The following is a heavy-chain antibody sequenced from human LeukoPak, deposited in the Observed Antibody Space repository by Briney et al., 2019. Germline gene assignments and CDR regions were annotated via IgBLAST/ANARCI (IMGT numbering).Heavy chain of an antibody. J-gene: IGHJ5*02. CDR2: IRYDGSNK. Sequence: PGGSLRLSCAASGFTFSSYGMHWVRQAPGKGLEWVAFIRYDGSNKYYADSVKGRFTISRDNSKNTLYLQTNSLRAEDTAVYYCAKDLSGSEIPDVFDPWGQGTLVTVSS. CDR1: GFTFSSYG. D-gene: IGHD1-26*01. CDR3: AKDLSGSEIPDVFDP. V-gene: IGHV3-30*02.